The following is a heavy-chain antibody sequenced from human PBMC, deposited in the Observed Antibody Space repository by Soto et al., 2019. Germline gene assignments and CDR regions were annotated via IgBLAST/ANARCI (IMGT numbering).Heavy chain of an antibody. D-gene: IGHD3-9*01. Sequence: SETLTLTCTVSGGPISSYYWSWIRQPPGKGLEWIEYIYYSGSTNYNPSLKSRVTISVDTSKNQFSLKLSSVTAADTAVYYCARVLTSPALGYFDYWGQGTLVTVSS. CDR3: ARVLTSPALGYFDY. CDR2: IYYSGST. CDR1: GGPISSYY. J-gene: IGHJ4*02. V-gene: IGHV4-59*01.